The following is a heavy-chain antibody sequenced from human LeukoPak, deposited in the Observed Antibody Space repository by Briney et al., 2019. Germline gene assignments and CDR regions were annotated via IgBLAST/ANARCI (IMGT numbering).Heavy chain of an antibody. CDR2: IYYSGST. J-gene: IGHJ4*02. Sequence: SETLSLTCTVSGGSISSGGYYWSWIRQHPGKGLEWIGYIYYSGSTYYNPSLKSRVTISVDTSKNQFSLKLSSVTAADTAVYYCAREDYYDSSGYSNFDYWGQGTLVTVSS. V-gene: IGHV4-31*03. D-gene: IGHD3-22*01. CDR3: AREDYYDSSGYSNFDY. CDR1: GGSISSGGYY.